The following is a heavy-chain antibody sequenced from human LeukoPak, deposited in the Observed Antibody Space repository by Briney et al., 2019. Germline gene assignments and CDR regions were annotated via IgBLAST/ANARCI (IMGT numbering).Heavy chain of an antibody. D-gene: IGHD3-22*01. CDR2: IYYSGNT. J-gene: IGHJ4*02. V-gene: IGHV4-59*12. CDR3: ARDEGMIVS. Sequence: SETLSLTCTVSGGSIGTYYWSWIRQPPGRGLEWIGYIYYSGNTNYNPSLKSRLTISVDTSKNQFSLKLSSVTAADTAVYYCARDEGMIVSWGQGTLVTVSS. CDR1: GGSIGTYY.